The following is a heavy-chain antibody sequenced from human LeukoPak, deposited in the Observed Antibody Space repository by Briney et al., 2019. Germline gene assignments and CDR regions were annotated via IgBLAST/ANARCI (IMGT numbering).Heavy chain of an antibody. J-gene: IGHJ4*02. D-gene: IGHD1-26*01. V-gene: IGHV3-21*01. CDR3: ARDFEMGATTHFDY. Sequence: GSLRLSCAASGFTFSSYSMNWVRQAPGKGLEWVSSISSSSSYIYYADSVKGRFTISRDNAKNSLYLQMNSLRAEDTAVYYCARDFEMGATTHFDYWGQGTLVTVSS. CDR2: ISSSSSYI. CDR1: GFTFSSYS.